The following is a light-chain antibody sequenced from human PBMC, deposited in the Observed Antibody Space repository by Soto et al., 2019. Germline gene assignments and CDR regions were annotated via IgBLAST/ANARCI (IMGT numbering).Light chain of an antibody. CDR3: QQYNNWPLT. V-gene: IGKV3-15*01. CDR2: GAS. CDR1: QSVSSN. J-gene: IGKJ1*01. Sequence: EIVMTQSPATLSVSPGERATLSCRASQSVSSNLAWYHQKPGQAPRLLIYGASTRATGIPARFSGSGSGTEFTLTISSLQSEDFAVYYCQQYNNWPLTFGQGTKVEI.